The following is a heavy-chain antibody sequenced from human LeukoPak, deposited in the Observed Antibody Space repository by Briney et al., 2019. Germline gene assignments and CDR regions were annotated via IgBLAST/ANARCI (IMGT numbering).Heavy chain of an antibody. CDR2: IYTSGSA. V-gene: IGHV4-4*07. CDR3: ARDLGYYDTDY. D-gene: IGHD3-22*01. J-gene: IGHJ4*02. Sequence: SETLSLTCTVSGGSISSYYWSWIRQPAGKGLEWIGRIYTSGSANYNPSLKSRVTISVDKSKNQFSLKLSSVTAADTAVYYCARDLGYYDTDYWGQGTLVTVSS. CDR1: GGSISSYY.